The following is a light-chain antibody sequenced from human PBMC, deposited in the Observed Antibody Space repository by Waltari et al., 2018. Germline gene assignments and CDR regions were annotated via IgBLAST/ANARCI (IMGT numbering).Light chain of an antibody. J-gene: IGLJ2*01. CDR2: DVI. CDR3: SAYTRGVV. Sequence: QSALTQIASVAGSPGQSITISCTGTSSDVGDHNYVSWYQQHPGKLPKLLICDVICRPSGVSTRFSGSKSGNTASLTISGLQAEDEADYYCSAYTRGVVFGGGTQLTVL. CDR1: SSDVGDHNY. V-gene: IGLV2-14*03.